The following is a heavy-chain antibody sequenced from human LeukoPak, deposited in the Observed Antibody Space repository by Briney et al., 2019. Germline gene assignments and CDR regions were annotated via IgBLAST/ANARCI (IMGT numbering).Heavy chain of an antibody. Sequence: SETLSLTCAVYGGSFSGYYWSWIRQPPGKGLEWIGEINHSGSTYYNPSLKSRVTISVDTSKNQFSLKLSSVTAADTAVYYCARLNYDILTGFRYWGQGTLVTVSS. CDR3: ARLNYDILTGFRY. J-gene: IGHJ4*02. D-gene: IGHD3-9*01. CDR2: INHSGST. V-gene: IGHV4-34*01. CDR1: GGSFSGYY.